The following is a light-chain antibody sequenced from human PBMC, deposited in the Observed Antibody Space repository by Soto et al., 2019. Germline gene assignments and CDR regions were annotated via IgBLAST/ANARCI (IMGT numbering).Light chain of an antibody. CDR2: KAS. CDR1: QSISSW. J-gene: IGKJ2*01. CDR3: QQYNIYSYT. V-gene: IGKV1-5*03. Sequence: DIQMTQSPSTLSASVGDRVTITCRASQSISSWLAWYQQKPGKAPKLLIYKASSLESGVPSRFSGSGSGTELTLTISRLQTDDFATYYCQQYNIYSYTFGQGTKLEIK.